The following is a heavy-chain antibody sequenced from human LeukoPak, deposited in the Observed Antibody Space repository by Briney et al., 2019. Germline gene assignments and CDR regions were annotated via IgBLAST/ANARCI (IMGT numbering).Heavy chain of an antibody. CDR3: ARGRGYGSGSYYNVPSVDY. CDR1: AYTFTTSD. J-gene: IGHJ4*02. D-gene: IGHD3-10*01. V-gene: IGHV1-2*02. CDR2: INPNSGGT. Sequence: ASVKVSCKASAYTFTTSDINWVRQAPGQGLEWMGWINPNSGGTNYAQKFQGRVTMTRDTSISTAYMELSRLRSDDTAVYYCARGRGYGSGSYYNVPSVDYWGQGTLVTVSS.